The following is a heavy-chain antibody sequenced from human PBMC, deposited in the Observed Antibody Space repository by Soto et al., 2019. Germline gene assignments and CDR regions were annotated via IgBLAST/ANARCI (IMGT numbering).Heavy chain of an antibody. CDR3: AKGDCGGDCYSFDAFDI. CDR2: ISYDGSIK. D-gene: IGHD2-21*02. Sequence: QVQLVEAGGGVVQPGRSLRLSCAASGFTFSSYGRHWVRQASGKGLAWVAVISYDGSIKYYADCVKGRFTISRDNSKNTLYLQMNSVRAEDTAVYYCAKGDCGGDCYSFDAFDIWGQGTMVTVSS. CDR1: GFTFSSYG. J-gene: IGHJ3*02. V-gene: IGHV3-30*18.